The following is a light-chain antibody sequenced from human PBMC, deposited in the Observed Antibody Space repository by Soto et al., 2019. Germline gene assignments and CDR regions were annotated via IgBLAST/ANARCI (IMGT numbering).Light chain of an antibody. J-gene: IGKJ4*01. V-gene: IGKV1-33*01. CDR3: QQYEDLPLT. Sequence: DVQLTQSPSTLPASVGDRVAITCQATQSIFNYLNWFQQGPGKAPQLLISDASQLEPGVPSRFSGQRSGTDFTLIISDLQPEDFATYFCQQYEDLPLTFGGGTRVEV. CDR2: DAS. CDR1: QSIFNY.